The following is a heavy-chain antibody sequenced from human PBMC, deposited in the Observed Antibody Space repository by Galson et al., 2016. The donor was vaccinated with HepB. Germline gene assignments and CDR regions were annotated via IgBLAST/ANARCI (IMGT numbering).Heavy chain of an antibody. CDR2: ISWNGDRT. J-gene: IGHJ4*02. CDR1: GFKFDDYS. Sequence: SLRLSCAVSGFKFDDYSMHWVRQIPAKGLEWVSFISWNGDRTSYGDAVKGRFAVSRDNTKNSLFLQMRGLRPEDTAIYYCVKDSFGTTSGTSLESWGRGSLVTVSS. CDR3: VKDSFGTTSGTSLES. D-gene: IGHD1-1*01. V-gene: IGHV3-43*01.